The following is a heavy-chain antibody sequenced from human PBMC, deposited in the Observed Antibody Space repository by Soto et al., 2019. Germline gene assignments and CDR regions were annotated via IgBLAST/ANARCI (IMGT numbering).Heavy chain of an antibody. V-gene: IGHV4-34*01. J-gene: IGHJ6*03. CDR3: ARGPICSGGSCSRRIYYYYYMDV. CDR2: INHSGST. CDR1: GGSFSGYY. Sequence: SETLSLTCAVYGGSFSGYYWSWIRQPPGKGLEWIGEINHSGSTNYNPSLKSRVTLSVDTSKNQFSLKLSSVTAADTAVYYCARGPICSGGSCSRRIYYYYYMDVWGKGTTVTVSS. D-gene: IGHD2-15*01.